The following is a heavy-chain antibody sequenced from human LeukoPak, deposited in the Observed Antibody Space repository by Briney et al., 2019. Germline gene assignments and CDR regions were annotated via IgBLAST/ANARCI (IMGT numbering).Heavy chain of an antibody. D-gene: IGHD3-22*01. Sequence: PGGSLRLSCAASGFIVSSNYMSLVRQAPGKGLEWVSVISSGGNTYYADSVKGRFTISRDISKNTLYLQMNGLRAEDTAVYYCAREVRGYYFDYWGQGTLVTVSS. CDR1: GFIVSSNY. CDR2: ISSGGNT. CDR3: AREVRGYYFDY. V-gene: IGHV3-53*01. J-gene: IGHJ4*02.